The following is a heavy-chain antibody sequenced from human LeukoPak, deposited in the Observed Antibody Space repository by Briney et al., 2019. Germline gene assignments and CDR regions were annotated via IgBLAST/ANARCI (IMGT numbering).Heavy chain of an antibody. J-gene: IGHJ5*02. CDR2: ISQSGGRST. Sequence: GGSLRLSCAASGFTFSNYAMTWVRQAPGGGLEWVAFISQSGGRSTDYADSVRGRFTISRDNSEDTLYLQMNSLRAEDTAVYHCARDLGCSTSSCRYNWLDPWGQGTLVTVSS. CDR1: GFTFSNYA. V-gene: IGHV3-23*01. CDR3: ARDLGCSTSSCRYNWLDP. D-gene: IGHD2-2*01.